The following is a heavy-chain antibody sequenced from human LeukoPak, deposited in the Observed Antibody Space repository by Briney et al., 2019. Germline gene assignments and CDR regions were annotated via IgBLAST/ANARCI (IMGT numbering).Heavy chain of an antibody. V-gene: IGHV1-69*05. CDR2: IIPIFGTA. J-gene: IGHJ4*02. CDR1: GGTFSSYA. Sequence: SVKVSCKASGGTFSSYAISWVRQAPGQGLEWMGGIIPIFGTANYAQKFQGRVTITTDESTSTAYMKLSSLRSEDTAVYYCARDIAAAGLLDYWGQGTLVTVSS. CDR3: ARDIAAAGLLDY. D-gene: IGHD6-13*01.